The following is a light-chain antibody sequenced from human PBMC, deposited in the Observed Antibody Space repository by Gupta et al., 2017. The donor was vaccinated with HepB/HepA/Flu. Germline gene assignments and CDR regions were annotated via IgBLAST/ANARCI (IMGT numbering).Light chain of an antibody. V-gene: IGLV2-14*01. CDR2: DVT. J-gene: IGLJ3*02. CDR1: SSDVGDYNY. Sequence: QSALTQPASVSGSPGQSITISCTATSSDVGDYNYVSWYQQHPGKAPKLLIYDVTNRPSGLSNRFSGSKSGNTASLTISGLQAEDEADYYCSSSSYTTLIVFGGGTKVTVL. CDR3: SSSSYTTLIV.